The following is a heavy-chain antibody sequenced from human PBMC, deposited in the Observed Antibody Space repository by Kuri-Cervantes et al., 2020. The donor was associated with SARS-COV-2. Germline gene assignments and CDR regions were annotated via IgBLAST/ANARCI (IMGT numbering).Heavy chain of an antibody. CDR2: ISSSSSYI. J-gene: IGHJ6*03. D-gene: IGHD2-2*01. CDR1: GFTFSSYS. V-gene: IGHV3-21*01. Sequence: GGSLRLSCAASGFTFSSYSMNWVRQAPGKGLEWVSSISSSSSYIYYADSVKGRFTISRDNAKNSLYLQMNSLRAEDTAAYYCASLYWLEDIVVVPAADHYYYYMDVWGKGTTVTVSS. CDR3: ASLYWLEDIVVVPAADHYYYYMDV.